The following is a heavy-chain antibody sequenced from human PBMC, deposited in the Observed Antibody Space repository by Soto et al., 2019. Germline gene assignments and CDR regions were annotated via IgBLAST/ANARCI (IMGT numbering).Heavy chain of an antibody. V-gene: IGHV2-5*02. CDR3: AHRQSAAAGPNWFDP. J-gene: IGHJ5*02. CDR2: IYWDDDK. D-gene: IGHD6-13*01. Sequence: QITLKESGPTLVKPTQTLTLTCTFSGFSLSTSGVGVGWIRQPPGKALEWLALIYWDDDKRYSPSLKSRLTITNNTSKNHVVLTMTNMDPVDTATYYCAHRQSAAAGPNWFDPWGQGTLVTVSS. CDR1: GFSLSTSGVG.